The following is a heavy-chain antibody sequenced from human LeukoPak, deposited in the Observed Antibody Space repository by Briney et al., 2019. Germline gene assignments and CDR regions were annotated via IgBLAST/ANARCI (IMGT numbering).Heavy chain of an antibody. Sequence: SVKVSCKASGGTFSSYTISWVRQAPGQGLEWMGRIIPILGIANYAQKFQGRVAITADKSTSTAHMELSSLRSEDTAVYYCARGNQPPQYYYYYYYMDVWGKGTTVTVSS. CDR2: IIPILGIA. CDR1: GGTFSSYT. J-gene: IGHJ6*03. V-gene: IGHV1-69*02. CDR3: ARGNQPPQYYYYYYYMDV. D-gene: IGHD1-14*01.